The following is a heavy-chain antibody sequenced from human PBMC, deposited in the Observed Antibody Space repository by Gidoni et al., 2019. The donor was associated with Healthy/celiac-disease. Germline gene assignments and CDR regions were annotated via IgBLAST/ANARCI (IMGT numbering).Heavy chain of an antibody. CDR2: INPNGGGT. CDR1: GYTFPGYY. Sequence: QVQLVQPGAVGKKPGASVQVSCKASGYTFPGYYIHWVRQAPGQGLEWMGWINPNGGGTNDAQKFQGRVTVTRDTSISTAYMELSRLRSDDTAVYYCARVRIQLWSYAFDIWGQGTMVTVSS. J-gene: IGHJ3*02. CDR3: ARVRIQLWSYAFDI. D-gene: IGHD5-18*01. V-gene: IGHV1-2*02.